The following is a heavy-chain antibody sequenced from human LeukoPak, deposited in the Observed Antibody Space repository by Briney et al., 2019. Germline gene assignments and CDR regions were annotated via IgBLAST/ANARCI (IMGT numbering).Heavy chain of an antibody. J-gene: IGHJ6*03. D-gene: IGHD3-10*02. CDR2: IIPIFGTA. CDR1: GGTFSSYA. Sequence: GSSVKVSCKASGGTFSSYAISWVRQAPGQGLEWMGGIIPIFGTANYAQKFQGRVTITADKSTSTAYMELSSLRSEDTAVYYCARDWARGYYGRGGHYMDVWGQGTPVTVSS. CDR3: ARDWARGYYGRGGHYMDV. V-gene: IGHV1-69*06.